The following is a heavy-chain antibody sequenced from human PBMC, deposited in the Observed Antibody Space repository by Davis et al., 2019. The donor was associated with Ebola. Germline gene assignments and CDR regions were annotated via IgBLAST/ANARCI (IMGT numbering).Heavy chain of an antibody. V-gene: IGHV4-31*03. CDR1: GGSISSGGYY. J-gene: IGHJ2*01. D-gene: IGHD6-13*01. CDR2: IYYSGST. CDR3: ARCIAAAGYWYFDL. Sequence: PSETLSLTCTVSGGSISSGGYYWSWIRQHPGKGLEWIGYIYYSGSTYYNPSLKSRVTISVDTSKNQFSLKLSSVTAADTAVYYCARCIAAAGYWYFDLWGRGTLVTVSS.